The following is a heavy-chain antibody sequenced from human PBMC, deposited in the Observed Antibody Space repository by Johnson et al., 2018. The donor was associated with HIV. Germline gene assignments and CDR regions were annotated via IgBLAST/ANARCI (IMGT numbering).Heavy chain of an antibody. CDR3: STGFSSWAFDI. D-gene: IGHD6-13*01. CDR1: GFTFTNAW. J-gene: IGHJ3*02. CDR2: IKSKTDGGTT. Sequence: VQLVESGGGLVKPGGSLRLSCAASGFTFTNAWMTWVRQAPGKGLEWVGRIKSKTDGGTTDYAAPVKGKFSISRDDSKNTLYLKMNSLKTEDTAVYYCSTGFSSWAFDIWGQGTMVTVSS. V-gene: IGHV3-15*05.